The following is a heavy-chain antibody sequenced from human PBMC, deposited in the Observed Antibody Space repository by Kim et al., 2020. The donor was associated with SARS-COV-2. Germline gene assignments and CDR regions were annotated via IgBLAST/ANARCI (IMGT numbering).Heavy chain of an antibody. V-gene: IGHV1-3*01. Sequence: ASVKVSCKASGYSFTTFALYWGRRAPGQRLEWMGWINGGNGNTRYSQKFQARVSITRDTSATTAYLELSGLGSEDTAVYYGEREAVAGSFDHWGQGTLVTVSS. J-gene: IGHJ4*02. CDR1: GYSFTTFA. CDR3: EREAVAGSFDH. CDR2: INGGNGNT. D-gene: IGHD6-19*01.